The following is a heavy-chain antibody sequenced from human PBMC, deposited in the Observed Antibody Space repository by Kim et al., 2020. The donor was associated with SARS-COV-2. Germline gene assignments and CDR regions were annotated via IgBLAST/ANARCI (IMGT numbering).Heavy chain of an antibody. Sequence: PSLKSRVTISVDTSKNQFSLKLSSVTAADTAVYYCARGGSSGWLLYYFDYWGQGTLVTVSS. V-gene: IGHV4-59*09. CDR3: ARGGSSGWLLYYFDY. D-gene: IGHD6-19*01. J-gene: IGHJ4*02.